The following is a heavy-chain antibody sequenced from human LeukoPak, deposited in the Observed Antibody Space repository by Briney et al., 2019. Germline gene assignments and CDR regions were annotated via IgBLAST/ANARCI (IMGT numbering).Heavy chain of an antibody. CDR2: IYYSGST. Sequence: SQTLSLTCTVSGGSISSGGYYWSWIRQHPGKGLEWIGYIYYSGSTYYNPSLKSRVTISVDTSKNQFSLKLSSVTAADTAVYYCARRIVVVPAAIEEEVCWFDPWGQGTLVTVSS. D-gene: IGHD2-2*02. V-gene: IGHV4-31*03. CDR3: ARRIVVVPAAIEEEVCWFDP. J-gene: IGHJ5*02. CDR1: GGSISSGGYY.